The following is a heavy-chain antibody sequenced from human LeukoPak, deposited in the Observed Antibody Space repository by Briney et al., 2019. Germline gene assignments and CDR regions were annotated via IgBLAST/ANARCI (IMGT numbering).Heavy chain of an antibody. CDR1: GFTFTTYT. CDR2: ISGSGGTT. J-gene: IGHJ4*02. CDR3: AKDRSWGMNSAEY. V-gene: IGHV3-23*01. D-gene: IGHD7-27*01. Sequence: GGSLRLSCAAAGFTFTTYTMSWVRQAPGKGLAWVSAISGSGGTTYYTDSVKGRFTISRDNSNNTLYLQMNSLRPEDTAVYFCAKDRSWGMNSAEYWGQGTLVTVSS.